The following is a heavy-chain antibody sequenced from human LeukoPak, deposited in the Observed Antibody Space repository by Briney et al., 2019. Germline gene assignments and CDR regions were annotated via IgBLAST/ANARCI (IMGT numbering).Heavy chain of an antibody. D-gene: IGHD6-13*01. V-gene: IGHV4-59*01. CDR2: IYYSGST. CDR3: ARDQGSLTRSWYTGY. CDR1: GGSISSYY. J-gene: IGHJ4*02. Sequence: KASETLSLXCTVSGGSISSYYWSWIRQPPGKGLEWIGYIYYSGSTNYNPSLKSRVTISVDTSKNQFSLKLSSVTAANTAVYFCARDQGSLTRSWYTGYWGQGTQVTVSS.